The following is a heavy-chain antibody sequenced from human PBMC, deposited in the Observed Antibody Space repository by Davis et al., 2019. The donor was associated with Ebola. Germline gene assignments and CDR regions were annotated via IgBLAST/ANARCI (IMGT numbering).Heavy chain of an antibody. D-gene: IGHD4-17*01. V-gene: IGHV1-69*04. J-gene: IGHJ4*02. Sequence: SVKVSCKASGYTFTIYDINWVRQAPGQGLECMGRIIPLYDIKAFSDNFEGRMTITADKSTATLYMELNSLRPEDTAVYFCAKEMSSVTTLESWGQGTLVTVSS. CDR2: IIPLYDIK. CDR1: GYTFTIYD. CDR3: AKEMSSVTTLES.